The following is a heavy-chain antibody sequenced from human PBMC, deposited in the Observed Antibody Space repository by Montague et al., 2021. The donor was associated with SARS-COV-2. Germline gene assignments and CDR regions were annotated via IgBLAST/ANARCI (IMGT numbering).Heavy chain of an antibody. CDR3: SRELRRILMLVDIRGFDY. J-gene: IGHJ4*02. V-gene: IGHV6-1*01. CDR2: KKYN. Sequence: KKYNDYAVSVKSRITTNPDTSKNQFSLPLNSVTAEDTAVYYCSRELRRILMLVDIRGFDYWGQGTMVTVSS. D-gene: IGHD3-22*01.